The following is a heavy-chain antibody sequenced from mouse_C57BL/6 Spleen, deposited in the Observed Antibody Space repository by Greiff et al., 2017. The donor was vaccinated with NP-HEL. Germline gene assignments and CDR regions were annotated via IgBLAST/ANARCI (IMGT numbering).Heavy chain of an antibody. CDR2: IYPRSGNT. D-gene: IGHD1-1*01. CDR1: GYTFTSYG. CDR3: AREDYYGSRSYWYFDV. V-gene: IGHV1-81*01. Sequence: VKLMESGAELARPGASVKLSCKASGYTFTSYGISWVKQRTGQGLEWIGEIYPRSGNTYYNEKFKGKATLTADKSSSTAYMELRSLTSEDSAVYFCAREDYYGSRSYWYFDVWGTGTTVTVSS. J-gene: IGHJ1*03.